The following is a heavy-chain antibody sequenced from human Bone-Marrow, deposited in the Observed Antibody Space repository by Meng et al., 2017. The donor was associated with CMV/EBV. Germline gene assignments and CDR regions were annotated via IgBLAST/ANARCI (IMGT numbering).Heavy chain of an antibody. CDR1: GFTFSSFA. CDR2: ISSSSSYI. Sequence: GESLKISCAASGFTFSSFAMSWVRQAPGKGLEWVSSISSSSSYIYYADSVKGRFTISRDNAKNSLYLQMNSLRAEDTAVYYCARDHREGGSITIFGVVIISYYGMDVCGQGTTVTVSS. V-gene: IGHV3-21*01. CDR3: ARDHREGGSITIFGVVIISYYGMDV. D-gene: IGHD3-3*01. J-gene: IGHJ6*02.